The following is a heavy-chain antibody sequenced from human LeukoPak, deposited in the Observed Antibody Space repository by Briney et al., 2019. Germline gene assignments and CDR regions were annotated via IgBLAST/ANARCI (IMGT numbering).Heavy chain of an antibody. CDR1: GFTFSSYS. J-gene: IGHJ4*02. V-gene: IGHV3-21*01. CDR2: ISSSSSYI. Sequence: GGSLRLSCAASGFTFSSYSMNWVRQAPGKGLEWVSSISSSSSYIYYADSVKGRFTISRDNAKNSLYLQMNSLRAEDTAVYYCARVRSYYYGSSGYYPFDYWGQGTLVTVSS. D-gene: IGHD3-22*01. CDR3: ARVRSYYYGSSGYYPFDY.